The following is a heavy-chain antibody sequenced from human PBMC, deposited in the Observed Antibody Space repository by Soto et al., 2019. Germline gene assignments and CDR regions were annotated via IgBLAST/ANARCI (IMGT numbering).Heavy chain of an antibody. V-gene: IGHV3-33*01. J-gene: IGHJ4*02. CDR1: GFTFSSYG. Sequence: GGSLRLSCAASGFTFSSYGMHWVRQAPGKGLEWVAVIWYDGSNKYYADSVKGRFTISRDNSKNTLYLQMNSLRAEDTAVYYCARDLHDYGDSLDYWRQGTLVTV. D-gene: IGHD4-17*01. CDR2: IWYDGSNK. CDR3: ARDLHDYGDSLDY.